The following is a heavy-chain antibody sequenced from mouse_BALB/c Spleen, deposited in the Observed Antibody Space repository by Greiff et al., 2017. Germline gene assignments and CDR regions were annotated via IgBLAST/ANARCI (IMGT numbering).Heavy chain of an antibody. CDR1: GYTFTDYN. CDR2: INPNNGGT. V-gene: IGHV1-18*01. J-gene: IGHJ4*01. CDR3: ARRRPYAMDY. Sequence: EVKLQESGPELVKPGASVKIPCKASGYTFTDYNMDWVKQSHGKSLEWIGDINPNNGGTIYNQKFKGKATLTVDKSSSTAYMELRSLTSEDTAVYYCARRRPYAMDYWGQGTSVTVSS.